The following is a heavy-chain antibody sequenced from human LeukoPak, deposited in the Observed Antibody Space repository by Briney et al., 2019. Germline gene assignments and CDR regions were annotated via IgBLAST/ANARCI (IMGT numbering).Heavy chain of an antibody. Sequence: SVKVSXKASGGTFRSYAISWVRQAPGQGLEWMGGIIPIFGTANYAQKFQGRVTITADESTSTAYMELSSLRSEDTAVYYCARGWDIVVVPAALRDYYYYMDVWGKGTTVTVSS. CDR3: ARGWDIVVVPAALRDYYYYMDV. J-gene: IGHJ6*03. CDR1: GGTFRSYA. CDR2: IIPIFGTA. D-gene: IGHD2-2*01. V-gene: IGHV1-69*13.